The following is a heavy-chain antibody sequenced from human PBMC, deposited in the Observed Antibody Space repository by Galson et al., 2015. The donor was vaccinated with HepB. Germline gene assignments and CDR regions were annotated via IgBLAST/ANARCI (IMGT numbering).Heavy chain of an antibody. CDR2: INSDGSSR. CDR3: ARHSGTYLDY. Sequence: PLRLSCAASGITFSGYWMHWVRQAPGKGLVWVARINSDGSSRYYADSVRGRFTISRDNARNTLFLQMDSLRAEDTALFYCARHSGTYLDYWGQGTLVTVSS. CDR1: GITFSGYW. V-gene: IGHV3-74*01. J-gene: IGHJ4*02. D-gene: IGHD1-26*01.